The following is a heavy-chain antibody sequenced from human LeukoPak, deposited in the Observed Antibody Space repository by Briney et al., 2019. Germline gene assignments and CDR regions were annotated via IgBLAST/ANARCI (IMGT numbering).Heavy chain of an antibody. CDR1: GFTFSDYG. V-gene: IGHV3-30*18. CDR2: ISFDGSNQ. D-gene: IGHD1-26*01. Sequence: GGSLRLSCAASGFTFSDYGMHWVRQAPGKGLEWVALISFDGSNQYYADSVKGRFTIPRDNSKNTLYLQMSSLRTEDTAVYYCAKPPEVGATVGYFDYWGQGTLVTVSS. CDR3: AKPPEVGATVGYFDY. J-gene: IGHJ4*02.